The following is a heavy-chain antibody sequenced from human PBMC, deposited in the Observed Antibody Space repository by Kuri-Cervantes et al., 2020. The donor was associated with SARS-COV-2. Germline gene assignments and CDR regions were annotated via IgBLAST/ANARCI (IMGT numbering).Heavy chain of an antibody. V-gene: IGHV1-2*02. CDR1: GYTFTGYY. CDR2: INPNSGGT. Sequence: ASVKVSCKASGYTFTGYYMHWVRQAPGQGLEWMGWINPNSGGTNYAQKFQGRVTMTRDTSISTAYMELSRLRSEDTAVYYCAADPGYYDSSGYLPPKNWGQGTLVTVSS. J-gene: IGHJ4*02. D-gene: IGHD3-22*01. CDR3: AADPGYYDSSGYLPPKN.